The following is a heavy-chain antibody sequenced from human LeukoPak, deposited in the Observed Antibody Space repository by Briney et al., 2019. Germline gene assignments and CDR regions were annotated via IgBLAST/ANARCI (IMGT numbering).Heavy chain of an antibody. J-gene: IGHJ4*02. Sequence: PGGSLRLSCAASGFTFDDYGMSWVRHAPGKGLEWVSGINWNGGSTGYADSVKGRFTISRDNAKNSLYLQMNSLRAEDTALYYCARGNDFWSGYPYYFDNWGQGTLVTVSS. D-gene: IGHD3-3*01. CDR1: GFTFDDYG. CDR3: ARGNDFWSGYPYYFDN. V-gene: IGHV3-20*04. CDR2: INWNGGST.